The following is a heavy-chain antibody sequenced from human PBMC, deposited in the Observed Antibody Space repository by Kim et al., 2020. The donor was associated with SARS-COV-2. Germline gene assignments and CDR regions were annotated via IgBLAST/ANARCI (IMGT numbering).Heavy chain of an antibody. V-gene: IGHV4-39*01. CDR1: GGSISSNTYY. CDR3: ARLKRGYSHMDV. D-gene: IGHD5-18*01. J-gene: IGHJ6*02. Sequence: SETLSLTCTVSGGSISSNTYYWGWIRQPPGKGLEWIGNIYYSGSTFSSPSLKSRVTISVDPSQNQFSLRLTSVTAADTAVYYCARLKRGYSHMDVWGQGTTITVSS. CDR2: IYYSGST.